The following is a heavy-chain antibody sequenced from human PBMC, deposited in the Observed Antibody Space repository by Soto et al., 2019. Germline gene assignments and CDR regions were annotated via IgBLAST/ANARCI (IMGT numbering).Heavy chain of an antibody. Sequence: SVKVSCKASGGTFSTYTINWVRRAPGQGLEWMGRIIPLLDVTNNARRFQGRVTITADKSTSTVYMELTSLTSQDTAVYYCARDSGTVGYDDSWGQGTLVTVSS. D-gene: IGHD3-10*01. CDR1: GGTFSTYT. J-gene: IGHJ4*02. V-gene: IGHV1-69*04. CDR3: ARDSGTVGYDDS. CDR2: IIPLLDVT.